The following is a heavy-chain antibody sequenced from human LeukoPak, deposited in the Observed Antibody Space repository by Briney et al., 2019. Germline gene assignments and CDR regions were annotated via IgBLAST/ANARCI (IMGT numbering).Heavy chain of an antibody. CDR2: IYYSGNT. V-gene: IGHV4-39*01. J-gene: IGHJ4*02. D-gene: IGHD5-18*01. CDR1: GDSINTKNYY. Sequence: PSETLSLTCTVSGDSINTKNYYWGWIRQPPGKGLEWIGSIYYSGNTYYNPSLKSRVTLSIDTSKNQFSLRLSSVTAADTAVYHCARHSYGTFDYWGQGTLVTISS. CDR3: ARHSYGTFDY.